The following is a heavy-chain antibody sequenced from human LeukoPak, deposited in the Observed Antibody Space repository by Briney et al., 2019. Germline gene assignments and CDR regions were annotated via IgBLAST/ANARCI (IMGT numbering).Heavy chain of an antibody. CDR2: ISYDASNK. Sequence: GGSLRLSCAASGFTFSRYGTHWVRQTPGKGLEWVAVISYDASNKYYADSVKGRFTISRDNSKNTLYLQMNSLRAEDTAVYYCAKSHGYSYGFDYWGQGTLVTVSS. V-gene: IGHV3-30*18. CDR1: GFTFSRYG. J-gene: IGHJ4*02. CDR3: AKSHGYSYGFDY. D-gene: IGHD5-18*01.